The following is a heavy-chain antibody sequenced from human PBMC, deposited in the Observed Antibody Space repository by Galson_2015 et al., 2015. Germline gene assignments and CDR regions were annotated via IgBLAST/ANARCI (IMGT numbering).Heavy chain of an antibody. CDR3: ARNGVVVVPAARPANYYYYGMDV. CDR2: IYTSGST. Sequence: TLSLTCTVSGGSISSGSYYWSWIRQPAGKGLEWIGRIYTSGSTNYNPSLKSRVTISVDTSKNQFSLKLSSVTAADTAVYYCARNGVVVVPAARPANYYYYGMDVWGQGTTVTVSS. CDR1: GGSISSGSYY. V-gene: IGHV4-61*02. J-gene: IGHJ6*02. D-gene: IGHD2-2*02.